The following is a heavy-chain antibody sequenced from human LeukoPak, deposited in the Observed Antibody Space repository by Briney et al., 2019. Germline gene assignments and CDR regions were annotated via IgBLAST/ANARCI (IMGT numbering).Heavy chain of an antibody. CDR2: ISSSSSTI. Sequence: GGSLRLSCAAAGFTFSSYSMKWVRQAPGKGLEWVSYISSSSSTIYYADSVKGRFTISRDNAKNSLYLQMNSLRDEDTAVYYCARDHYDSSGYPDYWGQGTLVTVSS. V-gene: IGHV3-48*02. CDR1: GFTFSSYS. D-gene: IGHD3-22*01. CDR3: ARDHYDSSGYPDY. J-gene: IGHJ4*02.